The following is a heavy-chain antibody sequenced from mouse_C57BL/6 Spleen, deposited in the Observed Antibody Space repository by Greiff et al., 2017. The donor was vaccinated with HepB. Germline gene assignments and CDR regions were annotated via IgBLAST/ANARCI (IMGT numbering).Heavy chain of an antibody. Sequence: EVKLVESGGGLVKPGGSLKLSCAASGFTFSDYGMHWVRQAPEKGLEWVAYISSGSSTIYYADTVKGRFTISRDNAKNTLFLQMTSLRSEDTAMYYCATYGTLYYYAMDYWGQGTSVTVSS. CDR2: ISSGSSTI. CDR1: GFTFSDYG. J-gene: IGHJ4*01. D-gene: IGHD1-1*01. CDR3: ATYGTLYYYAMDY. V-gene: IGHV5-17*01.